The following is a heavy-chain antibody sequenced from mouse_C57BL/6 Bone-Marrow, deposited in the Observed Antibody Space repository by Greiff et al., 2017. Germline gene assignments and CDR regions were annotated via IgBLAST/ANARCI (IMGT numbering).Heavy chain of an antibody. CDR2: ISSGGSYT. J-gene: IGHJ2*01. V-gene: IGHV5-6*01. D-gene: IGHD1-1*01. CDR3: ARHGNYYGSSIDY. Sequence: VQLKQSGGDLVKPGGSLKLSCAASGFTFSSYGMSLVRQTPDKRLEWVATISSGGSYTYYPDSVKGRFTISRDNAKNTLYLQMSSLKSEDTAMYYCARHGNYYGSSIDYWGQGTTLTVSS. CDR1: GFTFSSYG.